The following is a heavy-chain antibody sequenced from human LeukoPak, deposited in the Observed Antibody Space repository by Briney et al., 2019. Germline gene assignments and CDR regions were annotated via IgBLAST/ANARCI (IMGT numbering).Heavy chain of an antibody. CDR1: GYTFTNYA. V-gene: IGHV1-3*01. CDR3: ARDHYYDSSGYYYPFDY. J-gene: IGHJ4*02. D-gene: IGHD3-22*01. Sequence: GASVKVSCKASGYTFTNYAMHWVRQAPGQRLEWMGWINAGDGDTKYSQKFQGRVILARDTSASTVYMELSSLRSDDTAVYYCARDHYYDSSGYYYPFDYWGQGTLVTVSS. CDR2: INAGDGDT.